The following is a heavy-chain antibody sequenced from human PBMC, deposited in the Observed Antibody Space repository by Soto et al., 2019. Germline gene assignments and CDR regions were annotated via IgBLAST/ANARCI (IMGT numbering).Heavy chain of an antibody. CDR3: TTDYGGKSFGS. Sequence: EVQLVESGGGLVQPGGSLILSCAASGFTFSHVWMGWVRQAPGKGLAWVGRIKSKAVGGTTDYAAPVKGRFFISRDDSKNTLYLQMNSLKTEDTAVYYCTTDYGGKSFGSWGQGDLVIVSS. V-gene: IGHV3-15*01. D-gene: IGHD4-17*01. J-gene: IGHJ4*02. CDR1: GFTFSHVW. CDR2: IKSKAVGGTT.